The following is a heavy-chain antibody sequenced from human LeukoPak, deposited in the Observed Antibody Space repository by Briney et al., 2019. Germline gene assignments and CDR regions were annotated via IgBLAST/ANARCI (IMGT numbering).Heavy chain of an antibody. Sequence: AAVKVSCQASGGTFSSYAISWVRQAPGQGREGMGRIIPILGIANYAQKFQGRVTITADKSTSTAYMELSSRRAEGRAGYYCARYPHNDYGGNSIDYWGQGPLVTVSS. CDR2: IIPILGIA. CDR3: ARYPHNDYGGNSIDY. J-gene: IGHJ4*02. V-gene: IGHV1-69*04. CDR1: GGTFSSYA. D-gene: IGHD4-23*01.